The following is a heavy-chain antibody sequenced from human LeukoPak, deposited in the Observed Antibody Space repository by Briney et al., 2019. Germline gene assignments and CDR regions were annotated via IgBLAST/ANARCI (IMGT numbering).Heavy chain of an antibody. Sequence: GRSLRLSCAASGFTFSSYGMHWVRQAPGKGLEWVAVISYDGSNKYYADSVKGRFTISRDNSTNTLYLQMNSLRAEDTAVYYCAKYAQLWYFYYYYGMDVWGQGTTVTVSS. CDR3: AKYAQLWYFYYYYGMDV. CDR1: GFTFSSYG. CDR2: ISYDGSNK. V-gene: IGHV3-30*18. D-gene: IGHD5-18*01. J-gene: IGHJ6*02.